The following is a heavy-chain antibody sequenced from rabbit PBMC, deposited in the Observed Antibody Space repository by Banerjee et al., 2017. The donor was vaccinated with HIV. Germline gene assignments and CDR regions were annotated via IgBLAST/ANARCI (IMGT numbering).Heavy chain of an antibody. V-gene: IGHV1S45*01. Sequence: QQQLEESGGGLVKPGGTLTLTCKASGIDFSSRYYMCWVRQAPGKGLELIACIYAGSSGSTYYASWAKGRFTISKTSWTTVTLQMTSLTAADTATYFCARDLAGVIGWNFTLWGPGTLVTVS. D-gene: IGHD4-1*01. CDR1: GIDFSSRYY. CDR2: IYAGSSGST. J-gene: IGHJ4*01. CDR3: ARDLAGVIGWNFTL.